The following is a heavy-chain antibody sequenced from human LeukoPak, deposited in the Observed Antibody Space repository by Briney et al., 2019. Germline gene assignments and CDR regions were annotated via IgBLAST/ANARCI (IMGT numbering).Heavy chain of an antibody. CDR1: GGSFSGYY. CDR3: ARGRLLWFGVLCC. J-gene: IGHJ4*02. V-gene: IGHV4-34*01. CDR2: INHSGST. D-gene: IGHD3-10*01. Sequence: SETLSLTCAVYGGSFSGYYWSWIRQPPGKGLEWIGEINHSGSTNYNPSLKSRVTISVDTSKNQFSLKLSSVTAADTAVYYCARGRLLWFGVLCCWGQGTLVTVSS.